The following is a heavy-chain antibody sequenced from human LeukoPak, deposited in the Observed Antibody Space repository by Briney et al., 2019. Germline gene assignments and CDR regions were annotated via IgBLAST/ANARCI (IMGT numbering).Heavy chain of an antibody. V-gene: IGHV4-59*01. CDR3: ASHSSGYFFWFDP. Sequence: SETLSLTCTVSGGSISSSFWSWIRQPPGKGLEWIGYIYHSGTTNYNPSLKSRLTISVGTSKNQFSLKLTSVTAADTAVYYCASHSSGYFFWFDPWGQGTLVTVSS. J-gene: IGHJ5*02. CDR2: IYHSGTT. CDR1: GGSISSSF. D-gene: IGHD3-22*01.